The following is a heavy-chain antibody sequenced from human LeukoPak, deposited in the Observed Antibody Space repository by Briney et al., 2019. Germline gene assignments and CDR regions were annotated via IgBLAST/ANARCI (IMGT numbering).Heavy chain of an antibody. CDR1: GGSFSGYY. J-gene: IGHJ4*02. CDR2: INNSGST. D-gene: IGHD1-26*01. CDR3: ARGEVGANYYFDY. Sequence: SETLSLTCAVYGGSFSGYYWSWIRQPPGKGLEWIGEINNSGSTNYNPSLKSRVTISVDTSKDQFSLKLSSVTAADTAVYYCARGEVGANYYFDYWGQGTLVTVSS. V-gene: IGHV4-34*01.